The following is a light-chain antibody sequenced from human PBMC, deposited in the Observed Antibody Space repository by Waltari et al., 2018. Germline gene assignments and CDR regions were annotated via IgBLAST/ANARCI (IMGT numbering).Light chain of an antibody. Sequence: SYVLVQPPSVSVAPGQTARITCGGNNIVSKTVHWYQQRPGQAPVLVVYHDNGRPSVVPERFSGSTSEDTATLTITRVEAGDEADYYCQVWDDRSDDFVFGLGTKVTVL. J-gene: IGLJ1*01. CDR1: NIVSKT. CDR2: HDN. V-gene: IGLV3-21*02. CDR3: QVWDDRSDDFV.